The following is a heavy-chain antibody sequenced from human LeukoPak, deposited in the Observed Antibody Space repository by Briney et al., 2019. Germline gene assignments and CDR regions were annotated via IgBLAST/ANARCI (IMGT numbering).Heavy chain of an antibody. CDR2: ISYDGSNK. CDR1: GFTFSSYA. Sequence: PGGSLRLSCAASGFTFSSYAMHWVRQAPGKGLEWVAVISYDGSNKYYADSVKGRFTISRDNSKNTLYLQMNSLRAEDTAVYYCATQSSTSFYYMDVWGKGTTVTISS. V-gene: IGHV3-30*04. J-gene: IGHJ6*03. CDR3: ATQSSTSFYYMDV. D-gene: IGHD2-2*01.